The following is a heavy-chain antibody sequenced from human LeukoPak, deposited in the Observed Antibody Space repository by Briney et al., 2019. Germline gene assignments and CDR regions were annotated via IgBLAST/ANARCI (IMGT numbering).Heavy chain of an antibody. CDR2: IYYTGST. CDR3: AGMRITTPTVRTLDY. V-gene: IGHV4-59*01. CDR1: GGSISSYY. D-gene: IGHD1-14*01. Sequence: SETLSLTCTVSGGSISSYYWSWIRQPPGKGLEWIGFIYYTGSTNYNPYLKSRVSISADTSKNQFSLKLSSVTAADTAVYYCAGMRITTPTVRTLDYWGQGTLVTVSS. J-gene: IGHJ4*02.